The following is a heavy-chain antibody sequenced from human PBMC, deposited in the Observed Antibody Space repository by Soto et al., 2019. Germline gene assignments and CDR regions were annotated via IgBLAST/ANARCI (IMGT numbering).Heavy chain of an antibody. CDR3: ARDPAGPYYFDY. Sequence: ASVKVSCKASGYTFTSYYMHWVRQAPGQGLEWMGIINPSGGSTSYAQKFQGRVTMTRDTSTSTAYMELRSLRSDDTAVYYCARDPAGPYYFDYWGQGTLVTVSS. V-gene: IGHV1-46*01. CDR1: GYTFTSYY. J-gene: IGHJ4*02. CDR2: INPSGGST.